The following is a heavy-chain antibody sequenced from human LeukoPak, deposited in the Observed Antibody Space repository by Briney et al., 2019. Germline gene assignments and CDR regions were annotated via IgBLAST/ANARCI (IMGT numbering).Heavy chain of an antibody. CDR1: GGSITGYY. CDR3: ARLTKFLTTYYPTP. J-gene: IGHJ5*02. V-gene: IGHV4-59*08. CDR2: IFSSGSA. Sequence: SETLSLTCTVSGGSITGYYWSWIRQPPGKGLEWVGYIFSSGSANYNPSLKSRVTISLDTSKSQFSLKLISVTASDTAVYYCARLTKFLTTYYPTPWGQGTLVTVSS. D-gene: IGHD2/OR15-2a*01.